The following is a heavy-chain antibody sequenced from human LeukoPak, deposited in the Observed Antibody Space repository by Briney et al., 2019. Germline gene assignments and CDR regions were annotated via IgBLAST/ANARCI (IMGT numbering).Heavy chain of an antibody. CDR2: INHSGST. CDR3: ARGRLRFLEWPNQSGMDV. Sequence: SETLSLTCAVYGGSFSGCYWSWIRQPPGKGLEWIGEINHSGSTNYNPSLKSRVTISVDTSKNQFSLKLSSVTAADTAVYYCARGRLRFLEWPNQSGMDVWGQGTTVTVSS. V-gene: IGHV4-34*01. J-gene: IGHJ6*02. D-gene: IGHD3-3*01. CDR1: GGSFSGCY.